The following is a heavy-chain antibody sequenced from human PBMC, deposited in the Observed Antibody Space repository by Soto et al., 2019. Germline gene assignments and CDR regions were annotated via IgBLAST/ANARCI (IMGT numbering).Heavy chain of an antibody. CDR1: GGSVSSGSYY. V-gene: IGHV4-61*01. Sequence: SETLSLTCTVSGGSVSSGSYYWSWIRQPPGKGLEWIGYIYYSGSTNYNPSLKSRVTISVDTSKNQFSLKLSSVTAADTAVCYCASGGGYYDILTGLDYWGQGTLVTVSS. CDR2: IYYSGST. CDR3: ASGGGYYDILTGLDY. D-gene: IGHD3-9*01. J-gene: IGHJ4*02.